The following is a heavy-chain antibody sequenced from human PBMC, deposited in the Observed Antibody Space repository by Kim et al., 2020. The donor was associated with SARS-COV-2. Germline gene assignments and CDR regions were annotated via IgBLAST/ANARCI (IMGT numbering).Heavy chain of an antibody. Sequence: PALKGRVTLSVDTTKNQFSLKLSSVTAAATAVYYCARLLGVAAANHWFDPWGQGTLVTVSS. D-gene: IGHD2-2*01. V-gene: IGHV4-61*07. CDR3: ARLLGVAAANHWFDP. J-gene: IGHJ5*02.